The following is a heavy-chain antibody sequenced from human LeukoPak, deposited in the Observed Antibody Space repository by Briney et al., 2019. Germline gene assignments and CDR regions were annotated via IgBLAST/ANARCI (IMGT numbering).Heavy chain of an antibody. CDR3: AKDPSSSWYGYFQH. Sequence: GGSLRLSCAASGFTVNNNYMNWVRQAPGKGLEWVSLIYSGDSTYYADSVKGRFIISRDNSKNTLYLQMDSLRAEDTAVYYCAKDPSSSWYGYFQHWGQGTLVTVSS. J-gene: IGHJ1*01. CDR2: IYSGDST. D-gene: IGHD6-13*01. V-gene: IGHV3-53*01. CDR1: GFTVNNNY.